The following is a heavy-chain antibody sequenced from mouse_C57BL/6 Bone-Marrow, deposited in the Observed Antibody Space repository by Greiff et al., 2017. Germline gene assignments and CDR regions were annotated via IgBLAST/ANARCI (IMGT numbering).Heavy chain of an antibody. D-gene: IGHD3-2*02. V-gene: IGHV1-55*01. J-gene: IGHJ3*01. CDR3: ARQQLRLRPFAY. Sequence: QVQLQQPGAELVKPGASVKMSCKASGYTFTSYWITWVKQRPGQGLEWIGDIYPGSGSTNYNEKFKSKATLTVDTSSSTSYKQLSSLTSEDSAVYYCARQQLRLRPFAYWGQGTLVTVSA. CDR1: GYTFTSYW. CDR2: IYPGSGST.